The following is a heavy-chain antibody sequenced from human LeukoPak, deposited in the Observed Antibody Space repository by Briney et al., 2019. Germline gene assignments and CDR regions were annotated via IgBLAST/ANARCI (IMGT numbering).Heavy chain of an antibody. CDR2: FYYSGNT. D-gene: IGHD2-2*01. J-gene: IGHJ4*02. CDR1: GGSISSSSYQ. CDR3: ARISVAVVPAYFDY. V-gene: IGHV4-39*01. Sequence: PSEALSLTCTVSGGSISSSSYQWGWIRQPPGKGLEWIGSFYYSGNTYYSPSLKSRVTVSVDTSKNLFSLNLTSVTAADTAVYYCARISVAVVPAYFDYWGQGTLVTVSS.